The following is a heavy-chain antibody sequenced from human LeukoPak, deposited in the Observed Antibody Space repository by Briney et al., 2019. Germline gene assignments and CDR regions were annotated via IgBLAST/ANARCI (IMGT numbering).Heavy chain of an antibody. CDR3: ATGGYHFDA. CDR2: IERGTST. Sequence: QPGGSLRLSCAASGFSISDYYMTWVRQAPGKGLEWVSTIERGTSTLYAGSVKGRVTISRDNTKNPLYMQMNRLTAEDTAVYYCATGGYHFDAWGPGTTVSVFS. D-gene: IGHD2-15*01. CDR1: GFSISDYY. V-gene: IGHV3-66*01. J-gene: IGHJ6*02.